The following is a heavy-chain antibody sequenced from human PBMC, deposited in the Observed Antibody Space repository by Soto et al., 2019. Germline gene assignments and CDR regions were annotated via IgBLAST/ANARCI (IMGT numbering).Heavy chain of an antibody. V-gene: IGHV4-59*01. Sequence: SETLSLTCTVSGASIGSSYWSWIRQSPGKGLEWIGYVYYSGSTNYNPSLKSRVTISVDTSKNQFSLKLSSVTAADTAVYYCARGYYDSSGQSNTFDIWGQGTMVTVSS. CDR1: GASIGSSY. CDR2: VYYSGST. D-gene: IGHD3-22*01. J-gene: IGHJ3*02. CDR3: ARGYYDSSGQSNTFDI.